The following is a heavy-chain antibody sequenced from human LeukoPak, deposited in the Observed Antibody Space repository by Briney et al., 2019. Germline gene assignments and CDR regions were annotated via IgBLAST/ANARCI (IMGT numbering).Heavy chain of an antibody. CDR2: TSYRSKWYN. CDR1: GDRVSSNSAA. D-gene: IGHD6-13*01. J-gene: IGHJ4*02. Sequence: SQTLSLTCAISGDRVSSNSAAWNWLRQSPSRGLEWLGRTSYRSKWYNDYAVSVKSRITINPDTSKNQLSLQLNSVTPEDTAVYFCARGWSLFDYWGQGTLVTVSS. V-gene: IGHV6-1*01. CDR3: ARGWSLFDY.